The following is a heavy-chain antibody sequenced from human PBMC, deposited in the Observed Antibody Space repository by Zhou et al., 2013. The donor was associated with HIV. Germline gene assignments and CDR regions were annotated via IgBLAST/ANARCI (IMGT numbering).Heavy chain of an antibody. Sequence: QARLVQSGGEVKKPGASVKVSCKASGYTFTGYGISWVRQAPGQGLEWMGWISAYSGDTNYAQKMQGRVTMTTDTSTSTAYMELTSLTSEDTAVYFCATDVPSCHRRRGSGYGLLTPTVDV. J-gene: IGHJ6*01. CDR3: ATDVPSCHRRRGSGYGLLTPTVDV. V-gene: IGHV1-18*01. CDR2: ISAYSGDT. CDR1: GYTFTGYG. D-gene: IGHD3-22*01.